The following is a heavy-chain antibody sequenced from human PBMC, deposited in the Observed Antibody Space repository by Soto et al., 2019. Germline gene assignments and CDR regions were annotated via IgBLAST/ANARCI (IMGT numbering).Heavy chain of an antibody. V-gene: IGHV3-30*18. J-gene: IGHJ6*02. CDR3: VKAVGYCSSSSCRDYYYYYGMDV. CDR1: GFTFNNYG. CDR2: ISYDGGNK. Sequence: GGSLRLSCAASGFTFNNYGMHWVRQAPGKGLEWVAVISYDGGNKYHADSMKGRFTISRDNSKNTLYLQMNSLRAEDTAVYYCVKAVGYCSSSSCRDYYYYYGMDVWGQGTTVTVSS. D-gene: IGHD2-2*01.